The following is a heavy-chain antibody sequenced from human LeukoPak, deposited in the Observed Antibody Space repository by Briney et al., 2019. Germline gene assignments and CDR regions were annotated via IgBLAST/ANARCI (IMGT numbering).Heavy chain of an antibody. CDR3: ARDLAGIVGVTAWFDP. Sequence: ASVTVSFKASAYTFTSYAISWMRQAPGQGLEWMGWISVYNGNTNYARKFQGRVTMTTDTSTNTVYMELRSLRFDDTAVYYCARDLAGIVGVTAWFDPWGQGTLVTVSS. V-gene: IGHV1-18*01. J-gene: IGHJ5*02. CDR2: ISVYNGNT. D-gene: IGHD1-26*01. CDR1: AYTFTSYA.